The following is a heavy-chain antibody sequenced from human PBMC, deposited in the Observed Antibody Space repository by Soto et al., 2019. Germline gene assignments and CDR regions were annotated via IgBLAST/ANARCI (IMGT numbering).Heavy chain of an antibody. CDR2: ISFAGNDK. J-gene: IGHJ6*02. CDR1: GFSFSNYA. Sequence: QVQLVESGGGVVQPGRSLRLSGAASGFSFSNYAMHWVRRAPGKGLEWVAVISFAGNDKYYVDTVKGRFTISRDNPKNTLFLQMNSLRTEDTAVYYCAKAPSPYYYYTMDVWGQGTTVTVSS. V-gene: IGHV3-30*18. CDR3: AKAPSPYYYYTMDV.